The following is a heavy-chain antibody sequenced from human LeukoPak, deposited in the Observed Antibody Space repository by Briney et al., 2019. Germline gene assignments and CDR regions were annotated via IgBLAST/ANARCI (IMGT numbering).Heavy chain of an antibody. CDR3: ARWYYYDSTNWFDP. CDR1: GFTFSSYA. D-gene: IGHD3-22*01. V-gene: IGHV3-53*01. J-gene: IGHJ5*02. Sequence: GGSLRLSCAASGFTFSSYAMSWVRQAPGKGLEWVPVIYSGGSTYYADSVKGRFTISRDNSKNTLYLQMNSLRAEDTAVYYCARWYYYDSTNWFDPWGQGTLVTVSS. CDR2: IYSGGST.